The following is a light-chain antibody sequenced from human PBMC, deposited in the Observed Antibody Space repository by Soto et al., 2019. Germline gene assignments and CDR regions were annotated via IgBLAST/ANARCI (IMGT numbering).Light chain of an antibody. CDR3: SSYTISATGV. J-gene: IGLJ3*02. CDR2: DVS. Sequence: QSALTQPASVSGSPGQSITISCTGTSSDVGANNYVSWYQQHPGKAPKLIIYDVSNRPSGVSDRFSDSKSANTASLTISGLQAEDEADYYCSSYTISATGVFGGGTKLTVL. V-gene: IGLV2-14*03. CDR1: SSDVGANNY.